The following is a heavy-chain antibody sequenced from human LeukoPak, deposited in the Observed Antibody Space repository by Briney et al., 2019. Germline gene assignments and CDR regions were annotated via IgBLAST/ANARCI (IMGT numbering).Heavy chain of an antibody. D-gene: IGHD5-12*01. CDR2: IYYSGST. Sequence: SETLSLTCTVSGASISTYYWSWIRQSPGKGLEWIGYIYYSGSTNYNPSLKSRVTISVDTSKNQFSLKLSSVTAADTAVYYCARHEGGYTWYLGLWGRGTLVTVSS. CDR3: ARHEGGYTWYLGL. V-gene: IGHV4-59*08. J-gene: IGHJ2*01. CDR1: GASISTYY.